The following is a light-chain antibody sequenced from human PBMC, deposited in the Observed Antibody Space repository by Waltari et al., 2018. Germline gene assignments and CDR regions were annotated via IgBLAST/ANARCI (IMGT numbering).Light chain of an antibody. CDR1: QGISSY. CDR3: QQLNSYPT. V-gene: IGKV1-9*01. CDR2: AAS. J-gene: IGKJ4*01. Sequence: DIQLTQSPSFLSASVGDRVTITCRASQGISSYLAWYQQKPGKAPKLLIYAASTLQSGVPSRVSGSGSGTEFTLTISSLQPEDFATYYCQQLNSYPTLGGGTKVEIK.